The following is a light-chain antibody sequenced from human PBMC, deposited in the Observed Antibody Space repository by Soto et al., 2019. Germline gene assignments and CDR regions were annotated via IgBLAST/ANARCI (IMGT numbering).Light chain of an antibody. Sequence: EIVLTQSPGTLSLSPGERATLSCTASQSVNSGYLAWFQQKPGQAPRLLISGASTRAAGIPDRFSGSGSGTYFTLTISRLGPEDFAMYYCQHFDGSIDGFTFGPGTKVDVK. CDR2: GAS. CDR3: QHFDGSIDGFT. CDR1: QSVNSGY. J-gene: IGKJ3*01. V-gene: IGKV3-20*01.